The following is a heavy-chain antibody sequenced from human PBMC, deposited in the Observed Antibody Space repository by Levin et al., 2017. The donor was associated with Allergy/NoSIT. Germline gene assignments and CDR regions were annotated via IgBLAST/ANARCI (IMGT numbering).Heavy chain of an antibody. CDR1: GFTFNYFA. Sequence: LSLPCAASGFTFNYFAMTWVRQAPGKGLEWVSLITGTGATTYYTDSVKGRFTVSRNNSNNTLYLQMNSLRAEDTAVYYCAKSYYGAGSHDTFDIWGRGTVVTVSS. V-gene: IGHV3-23*01. J-gene: IGHJ3*02. D-gene: IGHD3-10*01. CDR3: AKSYYGAGSHDTFDI. CDR2: ITGTGATT.